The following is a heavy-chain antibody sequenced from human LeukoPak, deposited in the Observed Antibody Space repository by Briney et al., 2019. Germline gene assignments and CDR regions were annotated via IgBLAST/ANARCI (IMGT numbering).Heavy chain of an antibody. J-gene: IGHJ4*02. CDR1: GYTFTGYY. D-gene: IGHD6-19*01. Sequence: ASVTVSCKASGYTFTGYYMHWVRQAPGQGLEWMGWINPNSGGTNYAQKFQGRVTMTRDTSISTAYMELSRLRSDDTAVYYCARDQGEQWLVPYFDYWGQGTLVTVSS. V-gene: IGHV1-2*02. CDR3: ARDQGEQWLVPYFDY. CDR2: INPNSGGT.